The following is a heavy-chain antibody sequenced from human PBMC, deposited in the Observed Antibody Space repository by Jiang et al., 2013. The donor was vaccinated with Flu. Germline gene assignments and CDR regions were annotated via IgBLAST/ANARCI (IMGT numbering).Heavy chain of an antibody. CDR2: INAGNGNT. V-gene: IGHV1-3*01. J-gene: IGHJ4*02. Sequence: GAEVKKPGASVKVSCKASGYTFTSYALHWVRQAPGQRPEWMGWINAGNGNTKYSQKLQGRVTITRDTSASTAYMELSSLRSEDTAVYYCARSPFGELSQYDYWGQGTLVTVSS. CDR1: GYTFTSYA. D-gene: IGHD3-10*01. CDR3: ARSPFGELSQYDY.